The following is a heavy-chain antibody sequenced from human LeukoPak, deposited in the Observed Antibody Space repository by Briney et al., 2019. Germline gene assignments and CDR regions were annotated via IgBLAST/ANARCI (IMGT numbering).Heavy chain of an antibody. Sequence: SETLSLTCTVSGGSISGYYWSWIRQPAGKGLEWIGRIYTSGSTNYNPSLKSRVTMSVDTSKNQFSLKLSSVTAADTAVYYCARASGSYGYYWFDPWGQGTLVTVSS. CDR1: GGSISGYY. V-gene: IGHV4-4*07. J-gene: IGHJ5*02. CDR2: IYTSGST. CDR3: ARASGSYGYYWFDP. D-gene: IGHD1-26*01.